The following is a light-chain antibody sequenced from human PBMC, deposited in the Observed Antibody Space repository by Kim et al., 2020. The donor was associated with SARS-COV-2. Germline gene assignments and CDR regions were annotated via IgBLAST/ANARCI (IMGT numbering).Light chain of an antibody. J-gene: IGKJ4*01. CDR2: DTS. V-gene: IGKV3-11*02. CDR3: QQRSNWLT. CDR1: HSVNNY. Sequence: EIVLTQSPATLSLSPGERATLSCRASHSVNNYLAWYQQKPGQAPRLLIYDTSNRATGVPARFSGSGSGRDFTLTINSLEPEDSAVYYCQQRSNWLTFGGGTKVEIK.